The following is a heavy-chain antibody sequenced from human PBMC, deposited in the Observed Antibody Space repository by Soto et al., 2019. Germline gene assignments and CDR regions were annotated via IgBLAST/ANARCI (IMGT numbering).Heavy chain of an antibody. V-gene: IGHV6-1*01. Sequence: PSQTLSLTCAISGDSVPSNSAAWNWIRQSPSRGLEWLGRTYYRSKWYNDYAVSVKSRTTINPDTSKNQFSLQLNSVTPEDTAVYYCARDSRRGAAAGGVDYWGQGALVTVSS. D-gene: IGHD6-13*01. CDR2: TYYRSKWYN. CDR1: GDSVPSNSAA. CDR3: ARDSRRGAAAGGVDY. J-gene: IGHJ4*02.